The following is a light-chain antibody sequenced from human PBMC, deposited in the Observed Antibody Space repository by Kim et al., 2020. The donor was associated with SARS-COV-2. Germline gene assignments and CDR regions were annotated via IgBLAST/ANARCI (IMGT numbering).Light chain of an antibody. CDR2: EVT. V-gene: IGLV2-8*01. Sequence: SFTTTCTGASSDVVGYNYVSWYHQYPGKAPTIMIYEVTTRPSGVPDRFSGAKSGNTASLTVSGLQEEDEADYYCSSYAGSNNFVVFGGGTQLTVL. CDR1: SSDVVGYNY. CDR3: SSYAGSNNFVV. J-gene: IGLJ2*01.